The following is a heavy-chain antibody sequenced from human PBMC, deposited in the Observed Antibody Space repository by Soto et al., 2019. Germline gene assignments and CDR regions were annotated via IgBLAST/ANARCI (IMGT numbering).Heavy chain of an antibody. CDR2: ISYDGSNK. D-gene: IGHD3-22*01. CDR3: AYLILYYDSSGPPKEHDY. CDR1: GFTFSSYG. Sequence: GGSLRLSCAASGFTFSSYGMHWVRQAPGKGLEWVAVISYDGSNKYYADSVKGRFTISRDNSKNTLYLQMNSLRAEDTAVYYCAYLILYYDSSGPPKEHDYWGQGTLVTVSS. V-gene: IGHV3-30*03. J-gene: IGHJ4*02.